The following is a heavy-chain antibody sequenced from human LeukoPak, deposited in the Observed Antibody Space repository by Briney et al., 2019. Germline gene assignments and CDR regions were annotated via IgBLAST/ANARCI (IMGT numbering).Heavy chain of an antibody. J-gene: IGHJ6*02. Sequence: GGSLRLSCAASGFTFSSYSMNWVRQAPGKGLGWVSSISSSSSYIYYADSVKGRFTISRDNAKNSLYLQMNSLRAEDTAVYYCARDHNFGVPGGSYYYYGMDVWGQGTTVTVSS. V-gene: IGHV3-21*01. CDR1: GFTFSSYS. CDR2: ISSSSSYI. CDR3: ARDHNFGVPGGSYYYYGMDV. D-gene: IGHD3-3*01.